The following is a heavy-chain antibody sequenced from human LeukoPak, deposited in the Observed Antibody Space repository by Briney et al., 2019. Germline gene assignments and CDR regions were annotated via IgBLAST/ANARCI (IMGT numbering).Heavy chain of an antibody. D-gene: IGHD6-13*01. Sequence: GRSLRLSCAASGFTFSSFGMHWVRQAPGKGLEWVAGISSDGSSKYYADSVKGRFTISRDNSRNTLYLQMNSLRTEDTALYYCARARVSSSWYYFDYWGQGTLVTVSS. V-gene: IGHV3-30*03. J-gene: IGHJ4*02. CDR1: GFTFSSFG. CDR2: ISSDGSSK. CDR3: ARARVSSSWYYFDY.